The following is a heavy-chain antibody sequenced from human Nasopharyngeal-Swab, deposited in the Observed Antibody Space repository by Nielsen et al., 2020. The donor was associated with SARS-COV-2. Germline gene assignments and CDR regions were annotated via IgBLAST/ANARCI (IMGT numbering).Heavy chain of an antibody. CDR3: ARDDSGFDMLDY. J-gene: IGHJ4*02. Sequence: GGSLRLSCAASGFTFSGFWMNWVRQAPGKGLEWVATIKEDGSERSYVDSVKGRFTISRDNGKNSLFLQMNNLRAEDTAVYYCARDDSGFDMLDYWGQGTLVIVSS. CDR1: GFTFSGFW. D-gene: IGHD5-12*01. V-gene: IGHV3-7*01. CDR2: IKEDGSER.